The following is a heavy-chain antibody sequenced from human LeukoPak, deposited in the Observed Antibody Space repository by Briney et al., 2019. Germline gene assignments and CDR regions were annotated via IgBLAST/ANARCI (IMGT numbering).Heavy chain of an antibody. CDR3: AKPRLIGEVLDS. CDR1: GFTFSSYA. J-gene: IGHJ5*01. Sequence: GGSLRLSCAASGFTFSSYAMSWVRQAPGKGLKWVSSISGGDGSTYYANSVKGRFTISRDNSKNTLYLQMNSLRDEDTAVYFCAKPRLIGEVLDSWGQGTLVTVSS. V-gene: IGHV3-23*01. CDR2: ISGGDGST. D-gene: IGHD3-10*01.